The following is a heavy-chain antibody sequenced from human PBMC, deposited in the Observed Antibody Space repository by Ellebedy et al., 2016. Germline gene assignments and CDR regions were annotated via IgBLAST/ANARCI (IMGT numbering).Heavy chain of an antibody. V-gene: IGHV1-18*01. CDR3: ARDRSGSYYAD. J-gene: IGHJ4*02. CDR2: ISAYNGNT. CDR1: GYTFTSYG. Sequence: ASVKVSXXASGYTFTSYGISWVRQAAGQGLEWMGWISAYNGNTNYAQKLQGRVTMTTDRSTSTAYMELRSLRSDDTAVYYCARDRSGSYYADWGQGTLVTVSS. D-gene: IGHD1-26*01.